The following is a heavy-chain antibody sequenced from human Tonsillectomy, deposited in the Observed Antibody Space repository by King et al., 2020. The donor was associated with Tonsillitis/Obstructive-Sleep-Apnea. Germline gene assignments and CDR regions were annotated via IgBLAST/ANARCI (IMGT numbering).Heavy chain of an antibody. CDR1: GFTFSSYS. CDR3: ARDRYCSSTSCLPDAFDI. V-gene: IGHV3-21*01. CDR2: ISSSSSYI. J-gene: IGHJ3*02. D-gene: IGHD2-2*01. Sequence: QPVQSGGGLVKPGGSLRLSCAASGFTFSSYSMNWVRQAPGKGLEWVSSISSSSSYIYYADSVKGRFTISRDNAKNSLYLQMNSLRAEDTAVYYCARDRYCSSTSCLPDAFDIWGQGTMVTVSS.